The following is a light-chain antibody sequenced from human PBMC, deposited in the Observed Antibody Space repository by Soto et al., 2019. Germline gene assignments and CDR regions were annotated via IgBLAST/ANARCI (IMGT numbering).Light chain of an antibody. CDR3: QTYKSAPYI. V-gene: IGKV1-27*01. J-gene: IGKJ2*01. CDR1: QAINHY. CDR2: GTS. Sequence: DIQMTQSPSSLSASVGGRVTITCRASQAINHYVAWYQQRPGKVPKVLIHGTSTLQPGVPFRFSGSGSGTQFTLTITSLQPEDVATYYCQTYKSAPYIFGQGTKVDI.